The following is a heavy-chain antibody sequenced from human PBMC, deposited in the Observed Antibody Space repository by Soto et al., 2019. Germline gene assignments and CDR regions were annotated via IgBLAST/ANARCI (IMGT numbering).Heavy chain of an antibody. CDR1: GYTFTSYG. D-gene: IGHD6-13*01. J-gene: IGHJ4*02. Sequence: QVQLVQSGAEVKKPGASVKVSCKASGYTFTSYGISWVRQAPGQGLEWMGWISAYNGNTKYVQKFPGRVTMTTDTSTSTAYMELRILRSDDTAVYYCSRDAAAGLNDYWGQGTLVTVSS. V-gene: IGHV1-18*01. CDR3: SRDAAAGLNDY. CDR2: ISAYNGNT.